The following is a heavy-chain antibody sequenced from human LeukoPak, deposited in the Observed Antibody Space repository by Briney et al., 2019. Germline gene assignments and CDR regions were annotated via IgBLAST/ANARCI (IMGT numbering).Heavy chain of an antibody. Sequence: SETLSLTRTVSGGSISSSSYYWGWIRQPPGKGLEWIGSIYYSGSTYYNPSLKSRVTISVDTSKNQFSLKLSSVTAADTAVYYCARDLSLGSSSPNLVDYWGQGTLVTVSS. CDR2: IYYSGST. D-gene: IGHD6-13*01. V-gene: IGHV4-39*07. J-gene: IGHJ4*02. CDR3: ARDLSLGSSSPNLVDY. CDR1: GGSISSSSYY.